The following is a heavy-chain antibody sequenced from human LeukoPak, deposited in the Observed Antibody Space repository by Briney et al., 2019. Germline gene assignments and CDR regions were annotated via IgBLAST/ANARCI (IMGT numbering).Heavy chain of an antibody. CDR3: AKDSCSGGSCYPFYYYYYYMDV. CDR1: GFSVSSYS. CDR2: ISSSSSYI. D-gene: IGHD2-15*01. J-gene: IGHJ6*03. Sequence: GGSLRLSCAASGFSVSSYSMNWVRQAPGKGLEWVSSISSSSSYIYYVDSLKGRFTISRDNSKNALYLQMNSLRAEDTAVYYCAKDSCSGGSCYPFYYYYYYMDVWGKGTTVTISS. V-gene: IGHV3-21*01.